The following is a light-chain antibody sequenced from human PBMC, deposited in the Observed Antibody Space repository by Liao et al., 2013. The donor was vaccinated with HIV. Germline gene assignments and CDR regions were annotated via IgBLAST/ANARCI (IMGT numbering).Light chain of an antibody. CDR1: NIGSKS. Sequence: SYELTQPPSVSVAPGKTARITCGGNNIGSKSVHWYQQKPGQAPVLVIYYDSDRPSGIPERFSGSNSGNMATLTISRVEAGDEADYYCQVWDVSSDHWVFGGGTKLTVL. V-gene: IGLV3-21*04. CDR2: YDS. J-gene: IGLJ3*02. CDR3: QVWDVSSDHWV.